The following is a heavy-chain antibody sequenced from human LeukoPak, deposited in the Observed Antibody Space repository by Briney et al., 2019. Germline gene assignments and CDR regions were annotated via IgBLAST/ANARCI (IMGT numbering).Heavy chain of an antibody. Sequence: GASVKVSCKASGYTFTSYGISWVRQAPGQGLEWMGWISAYNGNTNYAQKLQGRVTMTTGTSTSTAYMELRSLRSDDTAVYYCARVGVATSHNAHYYYYMDVWGKGTTVTISS. CDR3: ARVGVATSHNAHYYYYMDV. J-gene: IGHJ6*03. V-gene: IGHV1-18*01. CDR2: ISAYNGNT. CDR1: GYTFTSYG. D-gene: IGHD5-12*01.